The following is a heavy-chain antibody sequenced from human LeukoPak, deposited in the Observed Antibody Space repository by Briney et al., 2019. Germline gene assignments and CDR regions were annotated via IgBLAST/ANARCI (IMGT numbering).Heavy chain of an antibody. CDR2: ISTSDSHT. CDR3: ARERAACGGDCIDY. D-gene: IGHD2-21*02. Sequence: GGSLRLSCVVSGFTFSSYEMNWVRQAPGEGLEGVSYISTSDSHTYYADSVKGRFSISRDNAKNSLYLQMNSLRAEDTAIYYCARERAACGGDCIDYWGQGTLVTVSS. CDR1: GFTFSSYE. J-gene: IGHJ4*02. V-gene: IGHV3-48*03.